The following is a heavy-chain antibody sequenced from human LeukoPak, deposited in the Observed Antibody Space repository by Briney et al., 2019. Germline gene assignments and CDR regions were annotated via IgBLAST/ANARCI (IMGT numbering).Heavy chain of an antibody. J-gene: IGHJ6*02. V-gene: IGHV4-30-4*08. CDR1: GGSISSGGYS. Sequence: SETLSLTCAVSGGSISSGGYSWSWIRQPPGKGLEWIGYIYYSGSTYYNPSLKSRVTISVDTSKNQFSLKLSSVTAADTAVYYCARGRRGYYYYYGMDVWGQGTTVTVSS. CDR2: IYYSGST. CDR3: ARGRRGYYYYYGMDV.